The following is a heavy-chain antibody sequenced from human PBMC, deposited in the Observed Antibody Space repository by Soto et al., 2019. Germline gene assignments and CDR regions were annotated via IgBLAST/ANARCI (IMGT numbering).Heavy chain of an antibody. CDR3: ASNSGYDKAFDI. V-gene: IGHV3-11*06. CDR1: GFTFSDYY. CDR2: ISSSSSYT. J-gene: IGHJ3*02. D-gene: IGHD5-12*01. Sequence: VGSLRLSCAASGFTFSDYYMSWIRQAPGKGLEWVSYISSSSSYTNYADSVKGRFTISRDNAKNSLYLQMNSLRAEDTAVYYCASNSGYDKAFDIWGQGTMVTVSS.